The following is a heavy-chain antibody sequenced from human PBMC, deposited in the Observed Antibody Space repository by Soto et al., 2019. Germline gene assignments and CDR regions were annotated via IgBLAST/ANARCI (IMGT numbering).Heavy chain of an antibody. CDR3: ARVERHYDFWSGYYTSYYFDY. J-gene: IGHJ4*02. CDR2: MNPNSGNT. D-gene: IGHD3-3*01. V-gene: IGHV1-8*01. CDR1: GYTFTSYD. Sequence: ASVKVSCKASGYTFTSYDINWVRQATGQGLEWMGWMNPNSGNTGYAQKFQGRVTMTRNTSISTAYMELSSLRSEDTAVYYCARVERHYDFWSGYYTSYYFDYWGQGTLVTVS.